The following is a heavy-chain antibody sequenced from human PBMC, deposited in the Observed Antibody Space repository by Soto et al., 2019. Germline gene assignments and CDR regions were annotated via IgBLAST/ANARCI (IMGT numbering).Heavy chain of an antibody. CDR2: IYWDDDK. V-gene: IGHV2-5*02. J-gene: IGHJ3*02. Sequence: QITLKESGPTLVKPTQTLTLTCTFSGFSLSTSGVGVGWIRQPPGKALEWLALIYWDDDKRYSPSLKSRLTITKDTSKNQVVLTMTNMDPVDTATYYCAHITWEVAGTDAFDIWGQGTMVTVSS. CDR1: GFSLSTSGVG. CDR3: AHITWEVAGTDAFDI. D-gene: IGHD6-19*01.